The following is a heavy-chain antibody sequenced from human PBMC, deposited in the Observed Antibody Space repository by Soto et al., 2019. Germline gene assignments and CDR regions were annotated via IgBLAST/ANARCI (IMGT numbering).Heavy chain of an antibody. V-gene: IGHV5-51*01. CDR2: IYPGDSDT. Sequence: GESLKISCKGSGYSFTSYWIGWVRQMPGKGLEWMGIIYPGDSDTRYSPSFQGQVTISADKSISTAYLQWSSLKASDTAMYYCARLRDSSGLPDYFDYWGQGTLVTVSS. CDR1: GYSFTSYW. D-gene: IGHD3-22*01. J-gene: IGHJ4*02. CDR3: ARLRDSSGLPDYFDY.